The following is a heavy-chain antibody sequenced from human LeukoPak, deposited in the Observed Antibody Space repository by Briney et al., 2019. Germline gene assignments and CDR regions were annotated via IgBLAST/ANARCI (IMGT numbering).Heavy chain of an antibody. CDR3: VRGTGFILDS. CDR1: GVIFSSRW. J-gene: IGHJ4*02. D-gene: IGHD3/OR15-3a*01. Sequence: GGPLRLSCAASGVIFSSRWMHWVRQSPGKGVEWVANINKYGSAKYYVDSVKGRFTISRDNAKNSVYLQMNSLRLEDTALYYCVRGTGFILDSWGLGTRVTVS. V-gene: IGHV3-7*01. CDR2: INKYGSAK.